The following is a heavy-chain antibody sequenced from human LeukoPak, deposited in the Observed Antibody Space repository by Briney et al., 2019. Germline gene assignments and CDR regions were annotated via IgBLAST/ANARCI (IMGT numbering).Heavy chain of an antibody. J-gene: IGHJ4*02. CDR2: ISTSGST. V-gene: IGHV4-61*02. CDR1: GGSISSGNYY. D-gene: IGHD1-14*01. CDR3: ARDGTSLNLAEFDF. Sequence: SSQTLSLTCTVSGGSISSGNYYWSWIRQPAGKGLEWIGRISTSGSTNYNPSFKSRVTMSVDTSKSQFSLNLISVTAADTAVYYCARDGTSLNLAEFDFWGQGTLVTVAS.